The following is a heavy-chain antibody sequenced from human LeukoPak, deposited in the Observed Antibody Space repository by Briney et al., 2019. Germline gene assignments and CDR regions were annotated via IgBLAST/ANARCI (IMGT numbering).Heavy chain of an antibody. CDR1: GYTFTSYY. V-gene: IGHV1-46*01. J-gene: IGHJ4*02. Sequence: ASVKVSCKASGYTFTSYYMHWVRQAPGQGLEWMGIINPSGGSTAYAQKFQGRVTMTRDTSTSTVYMELSSLRSEDTAVYYCARAYYHDSSDYYFPLDYWGQGTLVTVSS. CDR3: ARAYYHDSSDYYFPLDY. CDR2: INPSGGST. D-gene: IGHD3-22*01.